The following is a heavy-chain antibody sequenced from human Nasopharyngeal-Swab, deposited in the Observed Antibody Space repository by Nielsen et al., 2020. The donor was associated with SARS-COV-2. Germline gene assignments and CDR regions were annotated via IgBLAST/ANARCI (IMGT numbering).Heavy chain of an antibody. J-gene: IGHJ3*01. CDR3: AKDGVVRGDALDL. CDR1: GFTFNISA. V-gene: IGHV3-23*01. D-gene: IGHD3-10*01. CDR2: VSSSGGST. Sequence: GESLKTSCASSGFTFNISAMAWVRRAPGRGLQWVTVVSSSGGSTYYTDSVKGRFTISRDNSKNTLYLEMHSLRVEDTAVYYCAKDGVVRGDALDLWGQGTMVTVSS.